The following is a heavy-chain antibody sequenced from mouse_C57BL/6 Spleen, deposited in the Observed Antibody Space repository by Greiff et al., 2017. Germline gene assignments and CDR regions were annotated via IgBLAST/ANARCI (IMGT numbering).Heavy chain of an antibody. D-gene: IGHD1-1*01. CDR3: ARTYGSSYVAWFAY. Sequence: EVMLVESGGGLVKPGGSLKLSCAASGFTFSDYGMHWVRQAPEKGLEWVAYISSGSSTIYYADTVKGRFTISRDNAKNTLFLQMTSLRSEDTAMYYCARTYGSSYVAWFAYWGQGTLVTVSA. CDR2: ISSGSSTI. J-gene: IGHJ3*01. CDR1: GFTFSDYG. V-gene: IGHV5-17*01.